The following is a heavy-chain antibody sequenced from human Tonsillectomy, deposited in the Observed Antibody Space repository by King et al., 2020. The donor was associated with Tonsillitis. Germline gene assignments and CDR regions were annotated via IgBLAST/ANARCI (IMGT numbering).Heavy chain of an antibody. V-gene: IGHV3-66*01. J-gene: IGHJ4*02. CDR1: GFTVSNIY. CDR3: ARDPGGGNSHGTRFDY. CDR2: IFSGGST. D-gene: IGHD4-23*01. Sequence: VQLVESGGGLVQPGGSLRLSCAASGFTVSNIYMNWVRQAPGKGLEWVSVIFSGGSTYYADSVRGRFIISRDNSRNTLYLQMNRLRAEDTAVYYFARDPGGGNSHGTRFDYWGQGTLVTVSS.